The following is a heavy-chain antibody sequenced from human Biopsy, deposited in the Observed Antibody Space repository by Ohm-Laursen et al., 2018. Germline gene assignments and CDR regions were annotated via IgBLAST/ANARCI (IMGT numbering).Heavy chain of an antibody. CDR1: GFTFSDYY. Sequence: GSLRLSCTASGFTFSDYYMSWIRQAPGKGLEWLSYISGSGTTIFYADSVKGRFTVSRDNAKNSLYLQMNSLRVEDTAVYYCARDDGFYARTSGMDVWGQGTTVTVSS. J-gene: IGHJ6*02. CDR2: ISGSGTTI. CDR3: ARDDGFYARTSGMDV. D-gene: IGHD2-8*01. V-gene: IGHV3-11*04.